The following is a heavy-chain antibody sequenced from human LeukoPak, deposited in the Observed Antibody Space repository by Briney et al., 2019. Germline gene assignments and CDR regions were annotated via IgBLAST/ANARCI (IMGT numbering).Heavy chain of an antibody. D-gene: IGHD5-18*01. Sequence: GGSLRLSCAASGFTFTKYWMTWVRQDPGKGLEWVANINQDGSERFYVDSVKGRFTISRDNDKNSLYLQMNSLGAEDTAVYYCARASGYNFNFDYWGQGTLVTVSS. J-gene: IGHJ4*02. CDR3: ARASGYNFNFDY. CDR2: INQDGSER. CDR1: GFTFTKYW. V-gene: IGHV3-7*03.